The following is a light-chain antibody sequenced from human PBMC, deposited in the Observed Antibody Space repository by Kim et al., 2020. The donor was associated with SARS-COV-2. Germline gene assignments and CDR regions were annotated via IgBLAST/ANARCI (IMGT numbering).Light chain of an antibody. J-gene: IGKJ2*01. CDR3: QEYNIYPYT. CDR2: KTS. V-gene: IGKV1-5*03. CDR1: QNSDRF. Sequence: DIQMTQSPSTLSTSVGDRVTITCRASQNSDRFLAWYQQKPGKAPNLLIYKTSNLNSGVPSRFSGNGSGTEFTLTISSLQPDDFATYYCQEYNIYPYTFGEGTKLEI.